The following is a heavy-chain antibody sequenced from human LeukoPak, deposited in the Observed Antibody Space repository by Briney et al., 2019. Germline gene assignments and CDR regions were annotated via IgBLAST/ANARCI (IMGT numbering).Heavy chain of an antibody. V-gene: IGHV4-59*01. J-gene: IGHJ6*03. D-gene: IGHD3-22*01. CDR1: GGSISSFH. CDR2: VYYTGST. Sequence: SQTRSLTCTVSGGSISSFHWSWIRQPPGKGLEWIGYVYYTGSTNYNPSLKSRVTISVDTSQNQFSLKMNSVTAADTAVYYSTRDQYHFDRDYFNYYMDVWGKGTTVTVSS. CDR3: TRDQYHFDRDYFNYYMDV.